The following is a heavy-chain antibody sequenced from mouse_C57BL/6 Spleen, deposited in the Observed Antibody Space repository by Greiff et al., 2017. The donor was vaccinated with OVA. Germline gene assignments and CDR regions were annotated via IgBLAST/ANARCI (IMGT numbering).Heavy chain of an antibody. CDR1: GFTFSDYY. J-gene: IGHJ4*01. CDR3: ARQKPYYYAMDY. Sequence: EVQLVESGGGLVQPGGSLKLSCAASGFTFSDYYMYWVRQTPEKRLEWVAYISNGGGSTYYPDTVKGRFTISRDNAKNTLYLQMSRLKSEDTAMYYCARQKPYYYAMDYWGQGTSVTVSS. V-gene: IGHV5-12*01. CDR2: ISNGGGST.